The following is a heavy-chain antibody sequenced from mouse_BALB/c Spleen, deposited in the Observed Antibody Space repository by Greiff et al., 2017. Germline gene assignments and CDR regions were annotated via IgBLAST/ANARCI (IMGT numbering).Heavy chain of an antibody. V-gene: IGHV1-77*01. J-gene: IGHJ4*01. CDR2: IYPGSGNT. CDR3: ARYYYGSSYAMHY. D-gene: IGHD1-1*01. Sequence: VQLQQSGAELARPGASVKLSCKASGYTFTDYYINWVKQRTGQGLEWIGEIYPGSGNTYYNEKFKGKATLTADKSSSTAYMQLSSLTSEDSAVYFCARYYYGSSYAMHYWGKGTSVTVSS. CDR1: GYTFTDYY.